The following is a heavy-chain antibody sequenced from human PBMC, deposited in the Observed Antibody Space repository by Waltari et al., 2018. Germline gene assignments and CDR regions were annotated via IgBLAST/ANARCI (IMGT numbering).Heavy chain of an antibody. CDR1: GYTFTNYG. V-gene: IGHV1-3*04. D-gene: IGHD1-1*01. CDR3: ARGLHRTAWIVDY. CDR2: INTDNGDT. Sequence: QVQLVQSGAEVEKPGASVKVSCMPSGYTFTNYGIHWVRQAPGQRLEWMGWINTDNGDTQFSPKFQIRVTFTRDTFASTVYMELSSLTSEDTAVYYCARGLHRTAWIVDYWGQGTLVTVSS. J-gene: IGHJ4*02.